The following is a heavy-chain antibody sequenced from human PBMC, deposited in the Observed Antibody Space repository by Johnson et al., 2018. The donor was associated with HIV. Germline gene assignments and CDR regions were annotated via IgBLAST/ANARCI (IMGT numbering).Heavy chain of an antibody. CDR2: ISYDGTNT. V-gene: IGHV3-30*04. CDR1: GFTFSSYA. D-gene: IGHD4-23*01. J-gene: IGHJ3*02. Sequence: QVQLVESGGGVVQPGRSLRLSCAASGFTFSSYAMHWVRQAPGKGLEWVAVISYDGTNTYYADSVKGRFTISRDNSKNTLYLQMNSLRAEDTAVYYCARSSTVVTPHDIWGQGTMVTVSS. CDR3: ARSSTVVTPHDI.